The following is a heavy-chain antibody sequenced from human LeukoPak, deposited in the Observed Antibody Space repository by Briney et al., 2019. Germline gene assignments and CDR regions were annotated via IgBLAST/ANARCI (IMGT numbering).Heavy chain of an antibody. Sequence: GASVKVSCKASGYTFTSYYMHWVRQAPGQGLEWMGIINPSGGSTSYAQKFQGRVTMTRDTSTSTAYMELSRLRSDDTAVYYCARMGATWLRAFDIWGQGTMVTVSS. D-gene: IGHD1-26*01. J-gene: IGHJ3*02. CDR2: INPSGGST. CDR1: GYTFTSYY. CDR3: ARMGATWLRAFDI. V-gene: IGHV1-46*01.